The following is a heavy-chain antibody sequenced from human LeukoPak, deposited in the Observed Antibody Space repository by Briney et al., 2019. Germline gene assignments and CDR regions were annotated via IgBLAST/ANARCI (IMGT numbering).Heavy chain of an antibody. V-gene: IGHV3-21*01. J-gene: IGHJ4*02. CDR3: ASEWELRC. CDR1: GFTFSGYS. Sequence: NPGGSLRLSCAASGFTFSGYSMNWVRQAPGKGLEWVSSISSSSSYVYYADSVKGRFTISRDNAKNSLYLQMNSLRAEDTAVYYCASEWELRCWGQGTLVTVSS. D-gene: IGHD1-26*01. CDR2: ISSSSSYV.